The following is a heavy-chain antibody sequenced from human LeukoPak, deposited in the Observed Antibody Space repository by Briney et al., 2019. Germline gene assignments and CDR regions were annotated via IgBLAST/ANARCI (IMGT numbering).Heavy chain of an antibody. CDR3: AKAQWLVHDAFNI. D-gene: IGHD6-19*01. Sequence: PGGSLRLSCAASGFTFSTYAMNWVRQAPGKGLEWVSTISGSGDSTYYADSVKGRFTISRDNSRNTVYLQMNSLTVEDTAVYYCAKAQWLVHDAFNIWGQGTMVTVSS. CDR2: ISGSGDST. J-gene: IGHJ3*02. V-gene: IGHV3-23*01. CDR1: GFTFSTYA.